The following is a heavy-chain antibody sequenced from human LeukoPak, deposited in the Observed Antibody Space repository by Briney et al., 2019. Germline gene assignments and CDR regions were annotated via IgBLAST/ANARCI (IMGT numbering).Heavy chain of an antibody. J-gene: IGHJ4*02. CDR3: ARGRLGMVDY. CDR1: GGSFSGYC. CDR2: INHSGST. V-gene: IGHV4-34*01. Sequence: SETLSLTCAVYGGSFSGYCWSWIRQPPGKGLEWTGEINHSGSTNYNPSLKSRVTISVDTSKNQFSLKLSSVTAADTAVYYCARGRLGMVDYWGQGTLVTVSS. D-gene: IGHD7-27*01.